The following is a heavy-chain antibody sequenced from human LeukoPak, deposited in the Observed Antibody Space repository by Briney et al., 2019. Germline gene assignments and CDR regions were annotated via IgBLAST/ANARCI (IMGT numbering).Heavy chain of an antibody. V-gene: IGHV1-18*01. Sequence: ASVKVSCKASGYTFTSYGISWVRQAPGQGLEWMGWISAYNGNTNYAQKLQGRVTMTTDTSTSTACMELRSLRSDDTAVYYCARAITIFGVVNKFDYWGQGTLVTVSS. CDR3: ARAITIFGVVNKFDY. J-gene: IGHJ4*02. D-gene: IGHD3-3*01. CDR2: ISAYNGNT. CDR1: GYTFTSYG.